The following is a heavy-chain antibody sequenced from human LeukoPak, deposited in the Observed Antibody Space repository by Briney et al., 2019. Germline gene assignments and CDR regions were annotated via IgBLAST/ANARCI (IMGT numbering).Heavy chain of an antibody. D-gene: IGHD3-16*02. V-gene: IGHV3-21*01. J-gene: IGHJ4*02. CDR3: ASNLWGSYRYGEAY. Sequence: GGSLRLSCAASGFTFSSYSMNWVRQAPGKGLEWVSSISSSSYIYYADSVKGRFTISRDNAKNSLYLQMNSLRAEDTAVYYCASNLWGSYRYGEAYWGQGTLVTVSS. CDR1: GFTFSSYS. CDR2: ISSSSYI.